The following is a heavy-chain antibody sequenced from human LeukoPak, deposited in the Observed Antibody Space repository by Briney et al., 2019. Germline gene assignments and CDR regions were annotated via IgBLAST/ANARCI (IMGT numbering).Heavy chain of an antibody. D-gene: IGHD1-20*01. CDR3: ARRITGTTSDSFDY. CDR2: ISYSGST. Sequence: SETLSLTCTVSGGSISSSSYYWGWIRQPPGKGLEWIGSISYSGSTYYNPSLKSRVTISVDTSKNQFSLMLSSVTAADTAVYYCARRITGTTSDSFDYWGQGTLVSVSS. J-gene: IGHJ4*02. V-gene: IGHV4-39*01. CDR1: GGSISSSSYY.